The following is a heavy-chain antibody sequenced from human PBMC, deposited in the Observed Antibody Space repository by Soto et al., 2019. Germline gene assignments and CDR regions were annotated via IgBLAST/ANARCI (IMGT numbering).Heavy chain of an antibody. CDR2: VYHSWAT. CDR1: GDSIIGPDW. D-gene: IGHD3-22*01. V-gene: IGHV4-4*02. Sequence: QVQLQESGPGLVRPSGTLSLTCAVSGDSIIGPDWWSWVRQSPGKGLDWIGEVYHSWATNYNPSLKRRVAISVDTSRNPFSLNLGSVTAADTAVYYCVRNGYYSLDVWGQGTKVTVSS. CDR3: VRNGYYSLDV. J-gene: IGHJ6*02.